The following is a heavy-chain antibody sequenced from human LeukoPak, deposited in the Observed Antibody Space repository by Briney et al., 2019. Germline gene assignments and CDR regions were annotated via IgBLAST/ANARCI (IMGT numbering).Heavy chain of an antibody. D-gene: IGHD1-7*01. CDR1: GGSISSGDYY. CDR3: AREGCGTTTYYFDY. J-gene: IGHJ4*02. CDR2: IYYSGST. V-gene: IGHV4-30-4*08. Sequence: SETLSLTCTVSGGSISSGDYYWSWIRQPRGKGLEWIGYIYYSGSTYYNPSLKSRVTISVDTSKNQFSLKLSSVTAADTAVYYCAREGCGTTTYYFDYWGQGTLVTVSS.